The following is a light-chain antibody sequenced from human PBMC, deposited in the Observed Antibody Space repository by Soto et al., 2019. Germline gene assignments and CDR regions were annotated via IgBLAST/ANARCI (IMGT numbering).Light chain of an antibody. CDR1: QSVSSSN. CDR3: MQGTSWPWT. CDR2: GAS. J-gene: IGKJ1*01. Sequence: EIVLTQSPGTLSLSPGYRSTLYCRASQSVSSSNLAWYQQKRGQSPRLLIYGASSRATGIPDRFSGSGSGPDFTLKISRVEAEDVGVYYCMQGTSWPWTFGQGTKVDI. V-gene: IGKV3-20*01.